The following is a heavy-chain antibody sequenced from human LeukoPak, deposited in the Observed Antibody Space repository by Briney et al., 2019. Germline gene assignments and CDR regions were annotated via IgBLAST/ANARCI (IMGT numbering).Heavy chain of an antibody. CDR3: ARHTTTPDSYLAY. V-gene: IGHV4-59*01. CDR1: GGSFSGYY. CDR2: IYYSGST. Sequence: RASETLSLTCAVYGGSFSGYYWSWIRQPPGKGLEWIGYIYYSGSTNYNPSLKRRVTISVDTPKNQFSLKLSSVTAADTAVYYCARHTTTPDSYLAYWGQGTLVTVSS. D-gene: IGHD1-1*01. J-gene: IGHJ4*02.